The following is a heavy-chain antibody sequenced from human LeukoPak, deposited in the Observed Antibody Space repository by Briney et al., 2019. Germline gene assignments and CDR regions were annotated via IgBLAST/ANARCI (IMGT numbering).Heavy chain of an antibody. D-gene: IGHD6-19*01. Sequence: SGPTLVNPTQTHTLTCTFSGFSLSTSGMRVSWIRQPPGKALEWLARIDWDDDKYYSTSLKTRLTISKDTSKNQVVLTMTNMDPVDTATYYCARIRVDTSGWYEDYWGQGTLVTVSS. V-gene: IGHV2-70*04. J-gene: IGHJ4*02. CDR1: GFSLSTSGMR. CDR3: ARIRVDTSGWYEDY. CDR2: IDWDDDK.